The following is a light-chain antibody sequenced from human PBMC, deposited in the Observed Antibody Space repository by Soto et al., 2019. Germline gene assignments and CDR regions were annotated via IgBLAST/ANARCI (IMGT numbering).Light chain of an antibody. V-gene: IGKV1-5*03. CDR3: QQYNSYSEFT. Sequence: DIQMTQSPSTLSASVGDRVTITCRASQNINSWLAWFQQKPGKAPKLLIYKASSLESGVPSRFSGSGSRTEFTLTISCLQTDDFATYYCQQYNSYSEFTFGPGTKVDIK. CDR1: QNINSW. J-gene: IGKJ3*01. CDR2: KAS.